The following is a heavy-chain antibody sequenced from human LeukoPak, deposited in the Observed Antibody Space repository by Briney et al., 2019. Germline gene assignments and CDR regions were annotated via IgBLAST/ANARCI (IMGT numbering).Heavy chain of an antibody. CDR3: AILPPSDHEGDYYYYYYMDV. CDR2: ISGSGGST. D-gene: IGHD1-14*01. Sequence: PGGSLRLSCAASGFTFSSYAMSWVRQAPGKGLEWVSAISGSGGSTYYADSVKGRFTISRDNSKNTLYLQMSSLRAEDTAVYYCAILPPSDHEGDYYYYYYMDVWGKGTTVTVSS. J-gene: IGHJ6*03. CDR1: GFTFSSYA. V-gene: IGHV3-23*01.